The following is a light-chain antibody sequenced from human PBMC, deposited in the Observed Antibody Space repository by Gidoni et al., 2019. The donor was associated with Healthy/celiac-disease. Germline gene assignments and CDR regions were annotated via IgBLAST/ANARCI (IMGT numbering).Light chain of an antibody. CDR2: AAS. CDR3: QQSYSTPHT. V-gene: IGKV1-39*01. J-gene: IGKJ1*01. Sequence: DIQLTQSPSSLSASVGDRVTITCRASPSISSYLNWYQQKPGKAPKLLIYAASSLHSGVPSRFSGSGSGTDFTLTISSLQPEDFATYYCQQSYSTPHTFGQGTKVEIK. CDR1: PSISSY.